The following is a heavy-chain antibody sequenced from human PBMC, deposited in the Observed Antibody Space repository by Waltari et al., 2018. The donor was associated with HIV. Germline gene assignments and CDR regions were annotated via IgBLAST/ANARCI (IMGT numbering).Heavy chain of an antibody. CDR2: ISAYDGNR. CDR1: GFTFTNHV. V-gene: IGHV1-18*01. J-gene: IGHJ6*02. Sequence: QIQLVQSGPEMRKPGASVKISCRASGFTFTNHVFSWVRQAPGQVLEWLGWISAYDGNRDFAKKFKDKVTLTTDSSTTTAYLQLRNLKFDDTAIYYCVRGGGTWLYDMYYYQGMDVWGQGTTVIISS. D-gene: IGHD3-16*01. CDR3: VRGGGTWLYDMYYYQGMDV.